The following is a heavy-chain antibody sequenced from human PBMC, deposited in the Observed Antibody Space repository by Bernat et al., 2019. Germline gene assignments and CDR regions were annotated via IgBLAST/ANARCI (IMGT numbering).Heavy chain of an antibody. CDR1: GGSISSSSYY. Sequence: QLQLQESGPGLVKPSETLSLTCTVSGGSISSSSYYWGWIRQPPGKGLEWIGSIYYSGSTYYNPSLKSRVTISVDTSKNQFSLKLSSVTAADTAVYYCARLSTLYDAFDIWGQGTTVTVSS. J-gene: IGHJ3*02. CDR3: ARLSTLYDAFDI. CDR2: IYYSGST. V-gene: IGHV4-39*01.